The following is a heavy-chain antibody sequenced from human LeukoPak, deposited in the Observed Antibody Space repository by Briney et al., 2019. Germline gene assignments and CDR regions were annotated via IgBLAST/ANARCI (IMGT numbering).Heavy chain of an antibody. D-gene: IGHD3-10*01. CDR1: GYTFTGYY. Sequence: ASVKVSCKASGYTFTGYYMHWVRQAPGQGLEWMGWINPNSGGTNYAQKFQGRVTMTRDTSISTAYMELSRLRSEDTAVYYCARDTMVRGPDAFDIWGQGTMVTVSS. CDR2: INPNSGGT. CDR3: ARDTMVRGPDAFDI. J-gene: IGHJ3*02. V-gene: IGHV1-2*02.